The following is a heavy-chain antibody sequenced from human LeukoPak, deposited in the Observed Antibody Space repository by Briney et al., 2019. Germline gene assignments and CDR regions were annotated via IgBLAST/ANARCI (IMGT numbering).Heavy chain of an antibody. V-gene: IGHV4-59*02. CDR1: GASVRTYY. CDR2: IYDSVIT. D-gene: IGHD2-15*01. Sequence: PSETLSLTCTVSGASVRTYYWSWIRQPPGKGLEWIGYIYDSVITTYNLSLKSRVTISINTSKNQFSLMLNSVTSADTAVYYCARDPGHCSGGNCSPWWFAAWGQGALVTVS. CDR3: ARDPGHCSGGNCSPWWFAA. J-gene: IGHJ5*02.